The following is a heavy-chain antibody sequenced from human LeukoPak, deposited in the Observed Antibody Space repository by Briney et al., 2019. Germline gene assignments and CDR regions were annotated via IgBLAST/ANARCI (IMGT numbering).Heavy chain of an antibody. D-gene: IGHD5-12*01. CDR3: VRGASRYY. Sequence: GGSLRLSCAASGFTFSASTMNWVRQTPGKGLEWVSSIADGGGIKYYADSVVGRFAISRDNAKNLLYLQMNSLRADETAVYYCVRGASRYYWGQGTMVT. V-gene: IGHV3-21*01. J-gene: IGHJ4*02. CDR2: IADGGGIK. CDR1: GFTFSAST.